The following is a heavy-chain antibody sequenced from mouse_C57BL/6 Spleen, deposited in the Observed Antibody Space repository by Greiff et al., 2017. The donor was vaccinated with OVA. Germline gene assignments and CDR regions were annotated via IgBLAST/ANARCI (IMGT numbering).Heavy chain of an antibody. CDR2: IYPGSGST. V-gene: IGHV1-55*01. CDR1: GYTFTSYW. Sequence: VQLQPPWAELVKPGASVKMSCKASGYTFTSYWITWVKQRPGQGLEWIGDIYPGSGSTNYNEKFKSKATLTVDTSSSTAYMQLSSLTSEDSAVYYCARSSGTEDYWGQGTTLTVSS. CDR3: ARSSGTEDY. J-gene: IGHJ2*01. D-gene: IGHD3-3*01.